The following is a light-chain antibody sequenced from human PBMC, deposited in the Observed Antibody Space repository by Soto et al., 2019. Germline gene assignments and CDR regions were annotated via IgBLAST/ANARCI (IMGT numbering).Light chain of an antibody. V-gene: IGLV2-14*01. Sequence: QSALTQPVTVTGPPGQSITISCTGTSSNVGGYNYVSWYQQHPGRAPKLMIYDASNRPSGVSNRFSGSKSGNTASLTISGLQAEDEADYYCSSYTSSSTLWVFGTGTKVTVL. CDR3: SSYTSSSTLWV. CDR1: SSNVGGYNY. J-gene: IGLJ1*01. CDR2: DAS.